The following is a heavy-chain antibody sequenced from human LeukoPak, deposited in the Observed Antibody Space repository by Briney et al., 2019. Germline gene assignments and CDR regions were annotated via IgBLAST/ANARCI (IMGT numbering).Heavy chain of an antibody. V-gene: IGHV4-34*01. J-gene: IGHJ5*02. CDR3: ARMYPEGRNWFDP. D-gene: IGHD1-14*01. CDR2: INHSGST. Sequence: SETLSLTCAVYGGSFSGYYWIWIRQPPGKGLEWIGEINHSGSTNYNPSLKSRVTMSVDTSKSQFSLNLSSVTAADTAVYYCARMYPEGRNWFDPWGQGTLVTVSS. CDR1: GGSFSGYY.